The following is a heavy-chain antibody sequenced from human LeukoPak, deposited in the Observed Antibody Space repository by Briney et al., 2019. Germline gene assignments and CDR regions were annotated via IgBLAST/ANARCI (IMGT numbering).Heavy chain of an antibody. J-gene: IGHJ4*02. CDR3: AKAVVIVPTATPFDY. Sequence: GGSLRLSCAASGFTVSTYAMSWVRQTPGKGLEWVAATSSSDAGTYHADSVKGRFTISRDNSKNTLYMQMNSLRAEDAAVYYCAKAVVIVPTATPFDYWGQGTLVTVSS. D-gene: IGHD2-2*01. V-gene: IGHV3-23*01. CDR2: TSSSDAGT. CDR1: GFTVSTYA.